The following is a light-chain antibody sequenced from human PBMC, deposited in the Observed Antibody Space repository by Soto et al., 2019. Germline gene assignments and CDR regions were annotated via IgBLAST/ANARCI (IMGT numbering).Light chain of an antibody. V-gene: IGLV2-14*01. CDR2: EVS. Sequence: QSVLTQPASVSGSPGQSITISCTGTSSDVGAYNYVSWYQQHPGKAPKLMIYEVSNRPSGVSHRFSGSKSDNTASLTISGLQTDDEADYYCGSITRSSTSVFGTGTKVTVL. CDR3: GSITRSSTSV. CDR1: SSDVGAYNY. J-gene: IGLJ1*01.